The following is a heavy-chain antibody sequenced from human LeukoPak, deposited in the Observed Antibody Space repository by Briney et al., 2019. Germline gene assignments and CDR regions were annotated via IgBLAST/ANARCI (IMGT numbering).Heavy chain of an antibody. D-gene: IGHD2-21*02. J-gene: IGHJ4*02. CDR3: ATVVVTAPGEDYFDY. Sequence: ASVKLSCKVSGYTLTELSMHWVRQAPGKGLEWMGGFDPEDGETIYAQKFQGRVTMTEDTSTDTAYMGLSSLRSEDTAVYYCATVVVTAPGEDYFDYWGQGTLVTVSS. CDR1: GYTLTELS. CDR2: FDPEDGET. V-gene: IGHV1-24*01.